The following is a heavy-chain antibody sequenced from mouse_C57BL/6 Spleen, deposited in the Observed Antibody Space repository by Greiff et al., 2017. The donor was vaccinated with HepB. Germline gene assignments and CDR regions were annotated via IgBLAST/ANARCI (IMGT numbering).Heavy chain of an antibody. J-gene: IGHJ2*01. CDR2: ISYDGSN. Sequence: EVKLQESGPGLVKPSQSLSLTCSVTGYSITSGYYWNWIRQFPGNKLEWMGYISYDGSNNYNPSLKNRISITRDTSKHQFFLKLNSVTTEDTATYYCARDGDYYGSSCFDYWGQGTTLTGSS. D-gene: IGHD1-1*01. CDR3: ARDGDYYGSSCFDY. V-gene: IGHV3-6*01. CDR1: GYSITSGYY.